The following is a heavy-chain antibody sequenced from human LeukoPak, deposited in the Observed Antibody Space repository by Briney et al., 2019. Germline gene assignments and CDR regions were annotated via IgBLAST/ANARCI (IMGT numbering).Heavy chain of an antibody. CDR2: ISSSSSYI. CDR3: ARDFEFGSAAGTPN. CDR1: GFTFSSYS. Sequence: GGSLRLSCAASGFTFSSYSMNWVRQAPGKGLKWVSSISSSSSYIYYADSVKGRFTISRDNAKNSLYLQMNSLRAEDTAVYYCARDFEFGSAAGTPNWGQGTLVTVSS. V-gene: IGHV3-21*01. J-gene: IGHJ4*02. D-gene: IGHD6-13*01.